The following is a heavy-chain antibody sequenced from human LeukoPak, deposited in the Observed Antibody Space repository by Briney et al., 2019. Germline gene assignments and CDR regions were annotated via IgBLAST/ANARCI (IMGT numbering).Heavy chain of an antibody. CDR2: ISSSGSTI. D-gene: IGHD4-17*01. V-gene: IGHV3-48*03. CDR1: GFTFSSYE. CDR3: ARVLRDGDYFA. J-gene: IGHJ5*02. Sequence: PGGSLRLSCAASGFTFSSYEMNWVRQAPGKGLEGVSYISSSGSTIYYADSVKGRFTISRDNAKNSLYLQMNSLRAEDTAVYYCARVLRDGDYFAWGQGTLVTVSS.